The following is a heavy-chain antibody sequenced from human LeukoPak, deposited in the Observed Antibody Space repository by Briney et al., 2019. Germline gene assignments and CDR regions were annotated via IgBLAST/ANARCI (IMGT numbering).Heavy chain of an antibody. Sequence: SETLSLTCSFSDDSINFYYWNWIRQPPGKGLEWIGCIYNSGNTYYNPSRKSRVTISVDTSKNQFSLTLTPLTAADPAVYFRARAPYDILRDSPGSGFDIWGQGTMLTVTS. CDR1: DDSINFYY. D-gene: IGHD3-9*01. J-gene: IGHJ3*02. CDR3: ARAPYDILRDSPGSGFDI. CDR2: IYNSGNT. V-gene: IGHV4-59*01.